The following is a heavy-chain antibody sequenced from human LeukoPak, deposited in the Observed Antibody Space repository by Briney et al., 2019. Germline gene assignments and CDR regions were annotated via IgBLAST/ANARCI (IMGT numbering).Heavy chain of an antibody. CDR1: GFTFSSYA. CDR2: ISGSGGST. CDR3: AKFLYDSSGYPDAFDI. D-gene: IGHD3-22*01. J-gene: IGHJ3*02. Sequence: GGSLRLSCAASGFTFSSYAMSWVRQAPGKGLEWVSAISGSGGSTYYADSVKGRFTISRDNSKNTLYLQMNSLRAEDTAVYYCAKFLYDSSGYPDAFDIWGQGTMVTVSS. V-gene: IGHV3-23*01.